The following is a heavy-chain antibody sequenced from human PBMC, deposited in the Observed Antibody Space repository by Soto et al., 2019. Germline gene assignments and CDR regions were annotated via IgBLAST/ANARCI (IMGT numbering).Heavy chain of an antibody. V-gene: IGHV4-31*03. CDR2: IYYSGST. Sequence: PSETLSLTCTVSGDSISSGGYYWSWIRQHPWKGLEWIGYIYYSGSTYYNPSLKSRVTISVDTSKNQFSLKLSSVTAADTAVYYCARVYCSGGSCPTPFDPWGQGTLVTVSS. CDR1: GDSISSGGYY. D-gene: IGHD2-15*01. J-gene: IGHJ5*02. CDR3: ARVYCSGGSCPTPFDP.